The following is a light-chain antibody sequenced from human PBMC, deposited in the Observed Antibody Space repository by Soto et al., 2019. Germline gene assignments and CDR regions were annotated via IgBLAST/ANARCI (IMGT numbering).Light chain of an antibody. J-gene: IGLJ1*01. CDR3: SSCTGRCTTYV. Sequence: QSVLTQPASVSGSPGQSITISCTGTSSDVGGYNYVSWYQQYPGKAPKLMIYGVSNRPSGVSHRFSGSKSGNTASLTISGLQAEDEADYYCSSCTGRCTTYVFGIGTKLTVL. CDR1: SSDVGGYNY. V-gene: IGLV2-14*01. CDR2: GVS.